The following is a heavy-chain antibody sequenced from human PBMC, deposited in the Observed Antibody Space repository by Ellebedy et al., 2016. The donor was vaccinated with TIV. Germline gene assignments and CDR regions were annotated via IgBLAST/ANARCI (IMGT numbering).Heavy chain of an antibody. CDR2: INQDGSKG. CDR1: GFSFRSYW. Sequence: GESLKISCAASGFSFRSYWMTWVRQAPGKGLEWVANINQDGSKGYYVDSVKGRFTISRDNAKNSLYLVMSSLRAEDTAMYYCATDGSYGDHVFPQHAFEIWGQGTMVTVSS. D-gene: IGHD1-26*01. CDR3: ATDGSYGDHVFPQHAFEI. J-gene: IGHJ3*02. V-gene: IGHV3-7*01.